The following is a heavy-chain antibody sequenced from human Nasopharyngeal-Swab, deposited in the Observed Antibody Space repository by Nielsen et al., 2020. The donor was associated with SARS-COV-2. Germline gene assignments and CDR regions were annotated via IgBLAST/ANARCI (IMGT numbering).Heavy chain of an antibody. V-gene: IGHV3-21*01. CDR3: ARGSVAGGL. CDR1: GFTYSSYS. J-gene: IGHJ4*02. D-gene: IGHD6-19*01. Sequence: GESLKISCAASGFTYSSYSMNWVRQAPGKGLEWVSSISSSSSYIYYADSVKGRFTISRDNAKNSLYLQMNSLRAEDTAVYYCARGSVAGGLWGQGTLVTVSS. CDR2: ISSSSSYI.